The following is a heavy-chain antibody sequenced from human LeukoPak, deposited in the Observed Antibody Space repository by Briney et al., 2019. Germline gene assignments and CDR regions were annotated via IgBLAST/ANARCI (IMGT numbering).Heavy chain of an antibody. J-gene: IGHJ6*03. D-gene: IGHD4-17*01. Sequence: ASVKVSCKASGYTFTSYDINWVRQATGQGLEWMGWMNPNSGNTGYAQKFQGRVTMTRNTSISTVYMELSSLRFDDTAVYYCASRATTVTGYYYYYMDVWGKGTTVTVSS. V-gene: IGHV1-8*01. CDR3: ASRATTVTGYYYYYMDV. CDR1: GYTFTSYD. CDR2: MNPNSGNT.